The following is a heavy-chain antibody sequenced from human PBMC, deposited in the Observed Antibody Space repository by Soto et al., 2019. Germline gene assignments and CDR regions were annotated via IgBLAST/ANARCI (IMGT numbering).Heavy chain of an antibody. CDR2: IYAGNGNR. Sequence: ASVKVSCKASGYTFTSYAMHWVRQAPGQRLEWMGWIYAGNGNRKYSQNFQGRVTITRDTSACTAYMELSSLRSEDTAIYYCARDIAFDIWGQGTMVTVSS. J-gene: IGHJ3*02. CDR1: GYTFTSYA. CDR3: ARDIAFDI. V-gene: IGHV1-3*01.